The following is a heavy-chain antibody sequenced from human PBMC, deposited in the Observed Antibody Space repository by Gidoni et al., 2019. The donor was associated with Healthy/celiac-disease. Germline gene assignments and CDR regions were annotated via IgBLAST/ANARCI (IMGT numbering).Heavy chain of an antibody. CDR3: ARGGAVGDGYNL. CDR2: IYYSGST. D-gene: IGHD1-26*01. CDR1: GGSISSYY. J-gene: IGHJ4*02. Sequence: QVQLQESGPGLVKPSETLSLTCTVSGGSISSYYWSWIRQPPGKGLEWIGYIYYSGSTNYNPSLKSRVTISVDTSKNQFSLKLSSVTAADTAVYYCARGGAVGDGYNLWGQGTLVTVSS. V-gene: IGHV4-59*01.